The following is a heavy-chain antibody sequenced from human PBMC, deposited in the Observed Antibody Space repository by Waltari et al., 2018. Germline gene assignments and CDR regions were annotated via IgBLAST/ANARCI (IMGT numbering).Heavy chain of an antibody. CDR1: GGSISSGGYY. Sequence: QLRLQESGPGLVKPSETLSLTCTVSGGSISSGGYYWGWIRQSPGKGLEWIGSIYYSGSTYYNPTLESRVPISCKPSKNHFSLKLISLTAADTPVYYCARQWKRSGYRFDPWGQGTLVTVSS. CDR3: ARQWKRSGYRFDP. D-gene: IGHD5-12*01. CDR2: IYYSGST. V-gene: IGHV4-39*01. J-gene: IGHJ5*02.